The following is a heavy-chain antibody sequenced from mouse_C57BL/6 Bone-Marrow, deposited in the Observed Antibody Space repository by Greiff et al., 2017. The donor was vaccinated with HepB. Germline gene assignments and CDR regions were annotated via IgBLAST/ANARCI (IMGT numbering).Heavy chain of an antibody. D-gene: IGHD1-1*01. CDR3: TTPCITTVVDYYAMDY. V-gene: IGHV14-1*01. CDR1: GFNIKDYY. J-gene: IGHJ4*01. CDR2: IDPEDGDT. Sequence: EVQRVESGAELVRPGASVKLSCTASGFNIKDYYMHWVKQRPEQGLEWIGRIDPEDGDTEYAPKFQGKATMTADTSSNTAYLQLSSLTSEDTAVYYCTTPCITTVVDYYAMDYWGQGTSVTVSS.